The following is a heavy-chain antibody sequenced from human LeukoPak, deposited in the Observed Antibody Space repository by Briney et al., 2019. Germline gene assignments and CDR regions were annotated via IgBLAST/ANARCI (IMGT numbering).Heavy chain of an antibody. CDR2: IYSGGST. CDR3: ARGHDYYDSSGYGDGYFQH. D-gene: IGHD3-22*01. V-gene: IGHV3-53*01. J-gene: IGHJ1*01. Sequence: GGSLRLSCAASGFTVSSNYMSWVRQAPGKGLEWVSVIYSGGSTYYADSVKGRFTISRDNSKNTLYLQMNSLRAEDTAVYYCARGHDYYDSSGYGDGYFQHWGQGTLVTVSS. CDR1: GFTVSSNY.